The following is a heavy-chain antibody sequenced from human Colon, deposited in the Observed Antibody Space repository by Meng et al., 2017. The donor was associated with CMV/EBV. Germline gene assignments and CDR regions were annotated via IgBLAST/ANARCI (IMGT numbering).Heavy chain of an antibody. V-gene: IGHV4-59*01. CDR1: GGSISRYY. Sequence: SETLSLTCTVSGGSISRYYWSWIRQSPGKALRWIGYIYYSGNTNYNPSLKSRVSMSVDTSKNQFSLKLSSVTAADTAVYYCVRVDGGSYEAFFDYWGQGTLVTVSS. CDR2: IYYSGNT. J-gene: IGHJ4*02. CDR3: VRVDGGSYEAFFDY. D-gene: IGHD1-26*01.